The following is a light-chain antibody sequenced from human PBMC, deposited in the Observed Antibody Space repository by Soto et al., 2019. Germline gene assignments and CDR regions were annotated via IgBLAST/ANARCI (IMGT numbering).Light chain of an antibody. V-gene: IGKV3-11*01. J-gene: IGKJ4*01. CDR2: DPS. CDR1: QSLSSY. Sequence: EILLTQSPATLSLSPGERATLSCRASQSLSSYLAWYQQKRGQAPRLLIHDPSKRATGIPARFSGSGSGTDFTISLSSLEPEDFAVYYCQQRSDWPLTFGGGTKVETK. CDR3: QQRSDWPLT.